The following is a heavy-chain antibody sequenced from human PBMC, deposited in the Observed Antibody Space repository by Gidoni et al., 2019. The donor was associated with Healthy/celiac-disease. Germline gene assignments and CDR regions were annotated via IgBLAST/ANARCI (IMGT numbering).Heavy chain of an antibody. J-gene: IGHJ3*02. D-gene: IGHD4-17*01. CDR2: IYYSGST. CDR1: GGSISSSSYY. Sequence: QLQLQESGPGLVKPSETLSLTCTVSGGSISSSSYYWGWIRQPPGKGLEWIGSIYYSGSTYYNPSLKSRVTISVDTSKNQFSLKLSSVTAADTAVYYCARSPPPSFYGDSGAFDIWGQGTMVTVSS. V-gene: IGHV4-39*01. CDR3: ARSPPPSFYGDSGAFDI.